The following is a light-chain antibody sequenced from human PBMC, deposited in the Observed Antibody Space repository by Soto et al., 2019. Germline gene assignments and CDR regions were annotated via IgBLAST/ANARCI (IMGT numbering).Light chain of an antibody. J-gene: IGKJ1*01. V-gene: IGKV3-20*01. Sequence: EIVLTQSPGTLSLSPGERATLSCRASQSISSTYLAWYQQKPGQAPRLLIYGASSRATGLPDRFSGSGSGTDVILTISRLEPEEFAVDYCQQDGSSPPWTFGQGTKVDIK. CDR2: GAS. CDR1: QSISSTY. CDR3: QQDGSSPPWT.